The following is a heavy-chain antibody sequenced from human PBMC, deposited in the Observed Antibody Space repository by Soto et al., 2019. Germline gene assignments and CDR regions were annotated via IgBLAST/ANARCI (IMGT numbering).Heavy chain of an antibody. J-gene: IGHJ4*02. D-gene: IGHD3-3*01. CDR3: ARSTSNYDFWSGPDY. CDR2: ISSSSSYI. CDR1: GFTFSSYS. V-gene: IGHV3-21*01. Sequence: GGSLSLSCAASGFTFSSYSMNWVRQAPGKGLEWVSSISSSSSYIYYADSVKGRFTISRDNAKNSLYLQMNSLRAEDTAVYYCARSTSNYDFWSGPDYWGQGTLVTVSS.